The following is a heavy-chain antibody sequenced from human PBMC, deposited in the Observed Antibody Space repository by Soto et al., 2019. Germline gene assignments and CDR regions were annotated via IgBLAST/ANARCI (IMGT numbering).Heavy chain of an antibody. CDR3: ARQYYDFWSGYNYGMDV. CDR1: GYTFTSYD. V-gene: IGHV1-8*01. J-gene: IGHJ6*02. Sequence: QVQLVQSGAEVKKPGASVKVSCKASGYTFTSYDINWVRQATGQGLEWMGWMNPNNGNTGYAQKFQCRVTMTRNTSISTAYMELSSLRSEDTAVYYCARQYYDFWSGYNYGMDVWGQGTTVPVSS. D-gene: IGHD3-3*01. CDR2: MNPNNGNT.